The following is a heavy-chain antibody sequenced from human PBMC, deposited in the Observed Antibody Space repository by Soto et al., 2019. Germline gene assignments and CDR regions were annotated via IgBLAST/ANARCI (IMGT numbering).Heavy chain of an antibody. CDR1: GFTFSSYA. J-gene: IGHJ3*02. D-gene: IGHD2-2*01. CDR2: ISGSGGST. V-gene: IGHV3-23*01. Sequence: EGSLRLSCAASGFTFSSYAMSWVRQAPGKGLEWVSAISGSGGSTYYADSVKGRFTISRDNSKNTLYLQMNSLRAEDTAVYYCAKVHCSSTSCYYAIDAFDIWGQGTMVTVSS. CDR3: AKVHCSSTSCYYAIDAFDI.